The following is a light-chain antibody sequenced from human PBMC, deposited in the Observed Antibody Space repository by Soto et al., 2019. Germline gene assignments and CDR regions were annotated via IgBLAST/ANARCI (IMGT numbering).Light chain of an antibody. CDR1: QSVSSY. Sequence: EIVLTQSPATLSSSPGERATLSCRASQSVSSYLAWYQQKPGQAPRFLIYDASNRATGIPARFSGSGSGTDFTLTISSLEPEDFAVYYCQRRSNWLRTFGQGTKVEIK. CDR3: QRRSNWLRT. V-gene: IGKV3-11*01. CDR2: DAS. J-gene: IGKJ1*01.